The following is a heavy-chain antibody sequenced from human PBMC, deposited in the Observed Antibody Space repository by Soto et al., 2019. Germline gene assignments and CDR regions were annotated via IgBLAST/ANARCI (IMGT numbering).Heavy chain of an antibody. D-gene: IGHD3-10*01. V-gene: IGHV3-23*01. CDR2: ISGSGGST. CDR3: ARKSGALRREFDY. J-gene: IGHJ4*02. CDR1: GFTFSSYA. Sequence: GGSLRLSCAASGFTFSSYAMSWVRQAPGKGLEWVSAISGSGGSTYYADSVKGRVTMTTDTSTSTAYMELRSLRSDDTAVYYCARKSGALRREFDYGGQGTLVTVSS.